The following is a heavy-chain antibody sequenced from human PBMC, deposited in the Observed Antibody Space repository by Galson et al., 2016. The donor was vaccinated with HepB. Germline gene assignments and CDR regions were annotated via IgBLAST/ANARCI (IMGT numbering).Heavy chain of an antibody. D-gene: IGHD5-24*01. J-gene: IGHJ4*02. V-gene: IGHV3-30*04. Sequence: SLRLSCADSGFTFSSYAMHWVRQAPGKGLEWVAIISYDGRNKYYADADPVKGRFTISRDNSKNPLYLQMSSLRAEDTSVYYCARDISATKDYFDYWGQGTLVTVSS. CDR1: GFTFSSYA. CDR2: ISYDGRNK. CDR3: ARDISATKDYFDY.